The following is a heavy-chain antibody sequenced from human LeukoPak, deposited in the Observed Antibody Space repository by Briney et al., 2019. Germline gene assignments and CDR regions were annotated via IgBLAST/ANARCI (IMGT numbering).Heavy chain of an antibody. Sequence: SQTLSLTCTVSGGSISSGTYYWSWIRQHPGKGLEWIGYIYNSGSTYYNPSLKSRVIISVDTSKNQFSLKLTSVSAADTAVYYCARDANAKIGMAYDIWGQGTMLTVSS. D-gene: IGHD1-26*01. CDR2: IYNSGST. J-gene: IGHJ3*02. CDR3: ARDANAKIGMAYDI. CDR1: GGSISSGTYY. V-gene: IGHV4-31*03.